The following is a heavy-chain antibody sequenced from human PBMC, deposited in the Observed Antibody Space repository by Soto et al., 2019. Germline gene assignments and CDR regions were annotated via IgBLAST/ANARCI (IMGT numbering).Heavy chain of an antibody. CDR3: ARDPRPSYCSGGSCYSSGYYYYGMDV. CDR2: IYYSGST. J-gene: IGHJ6*02. CDR1: GGSVSSGSYY. Sequence: ASETLSLTCTVSGGSVSSGSYYWSWVRQPPGKGLEWIGYIYYSGSTNYNPSLKSRVTISVDTSKNQFSLKLSSVTAADTAVYYCARDPRPSYCSGGSCYSSGYYYYGMDVWGQGTTVTVSS. D-gene: IGHD2-15*01. V-gene: IGHV4-61*01.